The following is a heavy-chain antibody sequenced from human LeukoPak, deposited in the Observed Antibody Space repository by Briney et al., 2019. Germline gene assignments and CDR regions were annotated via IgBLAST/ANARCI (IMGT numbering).Heavy chain of an antibody. J-gene: IGHJ4*02. CDR2: INHSGST. CDR3: ARGPRGYGSGRKGCLDY. Sequence: KASETLSLTCAVYGGSFSGYYWSWIRQPPGKGLEWIGEINHSGSTNYNPSLKSRVTISVDTSKNQFSLKLSSVTAADTAVYYCARGPRGYGSGRKGCLDYWGQGTLVTVSS. D-gene: IGHD3-10*01. CDR1: GGSFSGYY. V-gene: IGHV4-34*01.